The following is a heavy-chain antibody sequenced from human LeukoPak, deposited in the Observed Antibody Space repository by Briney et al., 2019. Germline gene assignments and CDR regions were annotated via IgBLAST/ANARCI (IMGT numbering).Heavy chain of an antibody. Sequence: SETLSLTCTVSGGSISSSSYYWGWIGQPPGKGLEWIGSIYYSGSAYYNPSLKSRVTISVDTSKNQFSLKLSSVTAADTAVYYCARGASIAAYYFDYWGQGTLVTVSS. D-gene: IGHD6-6*01. CDR1: GGSISSSSYY. V-gene: IGHV4-39*01. J-gene: IGHJ4*02. CDR2: IYYSGSA. CDR3: ARGASIAAYYFDY.